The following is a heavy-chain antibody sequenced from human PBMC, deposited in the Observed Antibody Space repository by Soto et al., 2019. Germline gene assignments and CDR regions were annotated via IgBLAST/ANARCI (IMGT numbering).Heavy chain of an antibody. J-gene: IGHJ4*02. D-gene: IGHD3-3*01. CDR3: ARDFHGAISVFDY. V-gene: IGHV3-21*01. Sequence: EVQLVESGGGLVKPGGSLRLSCAASGFTISSYTMNWVRQAPGKGLEWVSSISSSSSYIYYADSVKGRFTISRDNAKNSLYLQMNSLRAEDTAVYYCARDFHGAISVFDYWGQGTLVTVSS. CDR1: GFTISSYT. CDR2: ISSSSSYI.